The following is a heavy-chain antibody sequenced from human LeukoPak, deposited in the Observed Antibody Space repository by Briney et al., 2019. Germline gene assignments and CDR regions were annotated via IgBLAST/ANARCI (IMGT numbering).Heavy chain of an antibody. CDR1: GFTFSSYW. V-gene: IGHV3-7*01. Sequence: PGGSLRLSCAASGFTFSSYWMSWVRQAPGKGLEWVANIKQDGSEKYYVDSVKGRFTISRDNAKNSLYLQINSLRAEDTAVYYCARELTGEYYYGMDVWGQGTTVTVSS. J-gene: IGHJ6*02. CDR3: ARELTGEYYYGMDV. D-gene: IGHD3-16*01. CDR2: IKQDGSEK.